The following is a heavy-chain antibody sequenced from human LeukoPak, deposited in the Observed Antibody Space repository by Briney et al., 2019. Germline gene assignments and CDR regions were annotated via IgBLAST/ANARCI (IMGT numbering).Heavy chain of an antibody. J-gene: IGHJ4*02. V-gene: IGHV4-34*01. D-gene: IGHD2-15*01. Sequence: PSETLSLTCAVYGGPFSGYYWSWIRQPPGKGLEWIGEINHSGSTNYNPSLKSRVTISVDTSKNQFPLKLSSVTAADTAVYYCARGLQLGYCSGGSCYSYFDYWGQGTLVTVSS. CDR2: INHSGST. CDR1: GGPFSGYY. CDR3: ARGLQLGYCSGGSCYSYFDY.